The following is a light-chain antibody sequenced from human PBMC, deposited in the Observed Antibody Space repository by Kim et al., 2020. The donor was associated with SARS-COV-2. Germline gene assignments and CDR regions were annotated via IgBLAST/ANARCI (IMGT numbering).Light chain of an antibody. V-gene: IGKV3-15*01. CDR3: QQYHWWPLT. J-gene: IGKJ4*01. CDR1: QALSGR. CDR2: DTS. Sequence: EIVMTKSPATLSVSPGEGVTLSCRASQALSGRLAWFQQKPGQAPRLLIYDTSTRATDIPARFSGRGSGTEFTLTISSLQSEDFAVYYCQQYHWWPLTFGGGTKVDIK.